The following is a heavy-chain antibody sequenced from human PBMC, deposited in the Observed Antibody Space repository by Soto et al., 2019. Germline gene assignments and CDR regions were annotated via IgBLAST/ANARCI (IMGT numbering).Heavy chain of an antibody. J-gene: IGHJ6*02. D-gene: IGHD6-19*01. CDR3: ARGGFVAGLYNAMDA. V-gene: IGHV1-69*06. Sequence: QVQLVQSGAEVKKAGSSVKVSCKASGGTLSTNAISWVRQAPGQGLEWMGAIIPMFGSPKYAQKFLGRVTITADNPTSTIYREMISLTSADTAVYYCARGGFVAGLYNAMDAWGQGTTVAVSS. CDR1: GGTLSTNA. CDR2: IIPMFGSP.